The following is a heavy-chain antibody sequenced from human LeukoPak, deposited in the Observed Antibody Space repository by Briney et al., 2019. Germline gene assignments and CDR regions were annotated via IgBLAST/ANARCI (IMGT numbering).Heavy chain of an antibody. D-gene: IGHD2/OR15-2a*01. CDR1: GYNFNSYG. J-gene: IGHJ4*02. CDR2: INPNSGGT. V-gene: IGHV1-2*02. CDR3: ARGVIGTTFIDY. Sequence: ASVKVSCKASGYNFNSYGMNWVRQAPGQGLEWMGWINPNSGGTNYAQKFQGRVTMTRDTSISTAYMELSRLRSDDTAVYYCARGVIGTTFIDYWGQGTLVTVSS.